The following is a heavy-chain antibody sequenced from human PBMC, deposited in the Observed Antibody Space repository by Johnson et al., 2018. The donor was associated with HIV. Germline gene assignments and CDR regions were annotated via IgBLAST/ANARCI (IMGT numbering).Heavy chain of an antibody. Sequence: QVQLVESGGGVVQPGRSLRLSCAASGFTFSSYGMHWVRQAPGKGLEWVAVISYDGRNKYYADSVKGRFTISRDNSKNMLYLQMNSVRAEDPAVYYCAKDSDKWAISGDDAFDIWGQGTMVTVSS. CDR2: ISYDGRNK. D-gene: IGHD1-26*01. CDR1: GFTFSSYG. CDR3: AKDSDKWAISGDDAFDI. V-gene: IGHV3-30*18. J-gene: IGHJ3*02.